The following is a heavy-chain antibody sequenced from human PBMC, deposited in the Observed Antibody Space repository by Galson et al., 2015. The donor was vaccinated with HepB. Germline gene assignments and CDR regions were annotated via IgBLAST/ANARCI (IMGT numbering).Heavy chain of an antibody. V-gene: IGHV1-8*01. CDR3: ARGRGYCSSTSCYGTMGHMDV. D-gene: IGHD2-2*01. CDR1: GYTFTSYD. CDR2: MNPNSGNT. Sequence: SVKVSCKASGYTFTSYDINWVRQATGQGLEWMGWMNPNSGNTGYAQKFQGRVTMTRNTSISTAYMELSSLRSEDTAVYYCARGRGYCSSTSCYGTMGHMDVWGKGTTVTVSS. J-gene: IGHJ6*04.